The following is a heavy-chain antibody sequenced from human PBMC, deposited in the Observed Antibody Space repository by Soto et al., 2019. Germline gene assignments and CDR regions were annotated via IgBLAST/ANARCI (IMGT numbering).Heavy chain of an antibody. V-gene: IGHV3-30*04. J-gene: IGHJ4*02. Sequence: QVQLVESGGGMVQPGTSLRLSCAASGFTFNSLSLHWVRQRPDKGLEWVAVISHDGRVTFYADFVKGRFNVSRDNSKNTIYLQVNILRAEDTAVYYCAREPYGDSQYFDYWGQGTLVTVSS. CDR2: ISHDGRVT. CDR3: AREPYGDSQYFDY. CDR1: GFTFNSLS. D-gene: IGHD2-21*02.